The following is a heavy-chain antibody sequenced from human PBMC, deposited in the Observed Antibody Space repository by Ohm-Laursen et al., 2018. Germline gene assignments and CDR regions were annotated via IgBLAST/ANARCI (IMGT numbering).Heavy chain of an antibody. V-gene: IGHV3-33*01. Sequence: SLRLSCAASAASGFSFSRYGMHWVRQAPGKGLEWVAVIWYDGSNKYHADSVKGRFTISRDNSKNTLYLQMNSLRAEDTAVYYCARGTADSSGYYPDYWGQGTLVTVSS. CDR3: ARGTADSSGYYPDY. CDR1: GFSFSRYG. CDR2: IWYDGSNK. D-gene: IGHD3-22*01. J-gene: IGHJ4*02.